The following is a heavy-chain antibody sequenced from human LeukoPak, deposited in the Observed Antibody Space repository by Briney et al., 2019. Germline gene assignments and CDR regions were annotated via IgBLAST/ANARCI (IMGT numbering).Heavy chain of an antibody. Sequence: PSETLSLTCAVYGGSFSGYYWSWIRQPPGKGLEWIGEINHSGSTNYNPSLKSRVTISVDTSKNQFSLKLSSVTAADTAVYYCARERDGYNFRAFDIWGQGTMVTVSS. CDR1: GGSFSGYY. CDR3: ARERDGYNFRAFDI. V-gene: IGHV4-34*01. J-gene: IGHJ3*02. CDR2: INHSGST. D-gene: IGHD5-24*01.